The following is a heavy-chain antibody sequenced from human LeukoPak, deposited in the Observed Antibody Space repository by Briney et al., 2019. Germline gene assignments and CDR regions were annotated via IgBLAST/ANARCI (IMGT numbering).Heavy chain of an antibody. CDR3: AREGMYSSSSYFDY. D-gene: IGHD6-6*01. J-gene: IGHJ4*02. CDR2: IYHSGST. V-gene: IGHV4-59*01. Sequence: PSETLSLTCAVYGGSFSGYYWTWIRQPPGKGLEWVGYIYHSGSTDYNPSLKSRVTMSLDTPKNQFSLKLTSVTAADTAVYYCAREGMYSSSSYFDYWGQGTLVTVSS. CDR1: GGSFSGYY.